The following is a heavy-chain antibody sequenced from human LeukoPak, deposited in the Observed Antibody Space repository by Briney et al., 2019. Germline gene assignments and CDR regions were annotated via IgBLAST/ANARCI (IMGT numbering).Heavy chain of an antibody. Sequence: GASVKVSCKASGYTFTSYGISWVRQAPGQGLEWMGWISAYNGNTNYAQKLQGRVTMTTDTSTSTAYMELRSLRSDDTAVYHCARDLERITMVRGVGDYWGQGTLVTVSS. J-gene: IGHJ4*02. CDR3: ARDLERITMVRGVGDY. CDR1: GYTFTSYG. V-gene: IGHV1-18*01. CDR2: ISAYNGNT. D-gene: IGHD3-10*01.